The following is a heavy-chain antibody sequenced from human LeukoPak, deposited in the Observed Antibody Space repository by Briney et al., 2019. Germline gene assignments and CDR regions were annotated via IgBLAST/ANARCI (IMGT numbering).Heavy chain of an antibody. CDR2: FSGPGKT. CDR3: AKAWWSTSSGGDSFGI. J-gene: IGHJ3*02. V-gene: IGHV3-23*01. CDR1: GFTLSNSA. Sequence: GGSLRLSCAASGFTLSNSAMSWVRQAPGKGLEWVSGFSGPGKTYYADSVKGRFTISRDTSKSTLYLQINSLRAEDTAVYYCAKAWWSTSSGGDSFGIWGQGTMVTVSS. D-gene: IGHD6-6*01.